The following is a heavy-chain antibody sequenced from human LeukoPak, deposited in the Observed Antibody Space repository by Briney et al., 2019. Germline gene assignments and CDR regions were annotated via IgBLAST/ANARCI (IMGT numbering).Heavy chain of an antibody. CDR3: AKTSAGIRGGYFDY. V-gene: IGHV3-23*01. D-gene: IGHD3-10*01. J-gene: IGHJ4*02. Sequence: SGGSLRLSCAASGFTFSSYAMSWVHQAPGKGLEWVSLINDSGGNTYYADSVKGRFTISRDNSKNTLFLQMSSLRAEDTAVYYCAKTSAGIRGGYFDYWGQGTLVTVSS. CDR2: INDSGGNT. CDR1: GFTFSSYA.